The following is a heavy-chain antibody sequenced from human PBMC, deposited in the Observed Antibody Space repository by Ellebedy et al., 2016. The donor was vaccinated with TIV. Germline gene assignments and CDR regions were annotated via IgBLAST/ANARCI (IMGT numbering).Heavy chain of an antibody. Sequence: GESLKISCAASGFTFSDYYMSWIRQAPGKGLEWVSYISSSSSYTNYADSVKGRFTISRDNAKNSLYLQMNSLRVEDTATYYCARILFASGSWAFDIWGQGTMVTVSS. D-gene: IGHD3-10*01. V-gene: IGHV3-11*06. J-gene: IGHJ3*02. CDR3: ARILFASGSWAFDI. CDR1: GFTFSDYY. CDR2: ISSSSSYT.